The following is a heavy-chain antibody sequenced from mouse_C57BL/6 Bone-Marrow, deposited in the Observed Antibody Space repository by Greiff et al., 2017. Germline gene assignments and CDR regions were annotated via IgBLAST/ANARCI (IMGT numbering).Heavy chain of an antibody. V-gene: IGHV1-59*01. CDR2: IDPSDSYT. J-gene: IGHJ2*01. CDR3: ARDWDYFDY. CDR1: GYTFTSYW. Sequence: VQLQQPGAELVRPGTSVKLSCKASGYTFTSYWMHWVKQRPGQGLEWIGVIDPSDSYTNYNQKFKGKATLTVDTSSSTAYMQLSSLTSEDSAVXFCARDWDYFDYWGQGTTLTVSS. D-gene: IGHD4-1*01.